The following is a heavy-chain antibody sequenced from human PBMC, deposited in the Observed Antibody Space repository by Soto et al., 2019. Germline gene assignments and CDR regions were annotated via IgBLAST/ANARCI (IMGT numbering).Heavy chain of an antibody. J-gene: IGHJ4*02. D-gene: IGHD3-10*01. V-gene: IGHV4-34*01. CDR2: INHMGST. CDR3: ARVAYGSGSYLYY. Sequence: AETLSLTCAVYGGSFSGYYWSWIRQPPGKGLEWIGEINHMGSTHYNPSLKSRVTISVDTSKNQFSLKLSSVPAADTAVYYCARVAYGSGSYLYYWGRGSLFAASS. CDR1: GGSFSGYY.